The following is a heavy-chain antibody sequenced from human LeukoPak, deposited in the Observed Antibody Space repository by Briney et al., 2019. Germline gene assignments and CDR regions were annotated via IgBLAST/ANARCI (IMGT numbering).Heavy chain of an antibody. CDR2: MPFDGSNK. J-gene: IGHJ4*02. CDR3: AREMRSGWSAFDC. CDR1: GFTFSNSA. Sequence: GKSLRLSCAASGFTFSNSAMHWVRQAPGKGLEWVAVMPFDGSNKHYVDSVKGRFTVSRDNSENTLYLEMNSLRAEDTAVYYCAREMRSGWSAFDCWGQGTLVTVSS. D-gene: IGHD6-19*01. V-gene: IGHV3-30*04.